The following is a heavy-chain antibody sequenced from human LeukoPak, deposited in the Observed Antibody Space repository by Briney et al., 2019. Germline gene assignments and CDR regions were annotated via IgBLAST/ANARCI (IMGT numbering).Heavy chain of an antibody. Sequence: ASVKVSCKASGYTFTSYYMHWVRQAPGQGLEWMGIINPSGGSTSYAQKFQGRVTMTRDMSTSTVYMELSSLRSEDTAVYYCASPLDCSGGSCYSGAFWYFDLWGRGTLVTVSS. CDR3: ASPLDCSGGSCYSGAFWYFDL. CDR1: GYTFTSYY. D-gene: IGHD2-15*01. V-gene: IGHV1-46*01. J-gene: IGHJ2*01. CDR2: INPSGGST.